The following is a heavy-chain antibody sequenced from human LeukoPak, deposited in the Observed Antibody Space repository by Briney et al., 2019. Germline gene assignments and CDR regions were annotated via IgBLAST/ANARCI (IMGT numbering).Heavy chain of an antibody. CDR2: IKQDGSEK. D-gene: IGHD3-22*01. J-gene: IGHJ1*01. CDR1: GFTFSSYW. Sequence: GGSLRLSCAASGFTFSSYWMSWVRQAPGKGLEWVANIKQDGSEKYYVDSVKGRFTISRDNAKNSLYLQMNSLRAEDTAVYYCARDRNHYDSSGYLGAEYFQHWGQGTLVTVSS. CDR3: ARDRNHYDSSGYLGAEYFQH. V-gene: IGHV3-7*01.